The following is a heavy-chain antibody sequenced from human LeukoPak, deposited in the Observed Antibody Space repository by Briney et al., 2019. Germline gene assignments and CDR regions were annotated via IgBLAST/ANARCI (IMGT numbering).Heavy chain of an antibody. J-gene: IGHJ4*02. CDR3: ARVATIM. D-gene: IGHD5-12*01. Sequence: KGLEWVAVISYDGSNKYYADSVKGRFTISRDNSKNTLYLQMNSLRAEDTAVYYCARVATIMWGQGTLVTVSS. CDR2: ISYDGSNK. V-gene: IGHV3-30*04.